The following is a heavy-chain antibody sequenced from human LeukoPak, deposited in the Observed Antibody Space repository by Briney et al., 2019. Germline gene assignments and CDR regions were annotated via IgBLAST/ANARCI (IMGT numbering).Heavy chain of an antibody. CDR3: ATGHLNYDSPRPYRC. J-gene: IGHJ4*02. CDR2: FDPEDGET. D-gene: IGHD3-22*01. CDR1: GYTLTELS. V-gene: IGHV1-24*01. Sequence: GASVKVSCKVSGYTLTELSMHWVRQAPGKGLEWMGGFDPEDGETIYAQKFQGRVTMTEDTSTDTAYMELSSLRSEDTAVYYCATGHLNYDSPRPYRCWGQGTLVTVSS.